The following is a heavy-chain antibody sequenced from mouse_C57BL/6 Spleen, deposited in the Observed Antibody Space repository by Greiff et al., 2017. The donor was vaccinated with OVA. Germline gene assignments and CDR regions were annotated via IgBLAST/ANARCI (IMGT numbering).Heavy chain of an antibody. V-gene: IGHV1-54*01. J-gene: IGHJ2*01. D-gene: IGHD2-4*01. CDR3: ARGFDYDPYFDY. Sequence: VQLQQSGAELVRPGTSVKVSCKASGYAFTNYLIEWVKQRPGQGLEWIGVINPGSGGTNYNEKFKGKATLTADKSSSTAYMQLSSLTSEDSAVYFGARGFDYDPYFDYWGQGTTLTVSS. CDR2: INPGSGGT. CDR1: GYAFTNYL.